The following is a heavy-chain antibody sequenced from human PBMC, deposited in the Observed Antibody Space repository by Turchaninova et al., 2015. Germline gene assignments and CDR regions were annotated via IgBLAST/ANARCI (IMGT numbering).Heavy chain of an antibody. CDR1: GGSITSGDYS. Sequence: QLHLQESGPGLVKPSETLSLTCPVSGGSITSGDYSGAWIRQPPGKGLEGIGSLYYTGSAYYNPSRKSRVTISVDRSKTQLSLLVTSVTAADTAVYYCARHYSAVTTSWYVGVWGRGTLVTVSS. D-gene: IGHD4-17*01. CDR2: LYYTGSA. V-gene: IGHV4-39*01. J-gene: IGHJ2*01. CDR3: ARHYSAVTTSWYVGV.